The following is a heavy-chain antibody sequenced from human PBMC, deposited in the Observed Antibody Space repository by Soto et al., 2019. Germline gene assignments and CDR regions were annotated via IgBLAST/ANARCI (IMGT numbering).Heavy chain of an antibody. D-gene: IGHD2-15*01. CDR1: GDSISTVDYF. V-gene: IGHV4-30-4*01. Sequence: SETLSLTCSVSGDSISTVDYFWAWIRQPPGQALEYIGYIYKSTTTYYNPSFESRVAISLDTSKSQFSLNVTSVTAADTAVYFCARGRYCLTGRCLPNWFDSWGQGTLVTVSS. J-gene: IGHJ5*01. CDR3: ARGRYCLTGRCLPNWFDS. CDR2: IYKSTTT.